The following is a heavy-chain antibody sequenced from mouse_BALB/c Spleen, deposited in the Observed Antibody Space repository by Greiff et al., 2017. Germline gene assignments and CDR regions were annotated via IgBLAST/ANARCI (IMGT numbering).Heavy chain of an antibody. CDR3: ARTDGYYYAMDY. V-gene: IGHV1-4*01. CDR2: INPSSGYT. J-gene: IGHJ4*01. CDR1: GYTFTSYT. D-gene: IGHD2-3*01. Sequence: QVQLKQSGAELARPGASVKMSCKASGYTFTSYTMHWVKQRPGQGLEWIGYINPSSGYTNYNQKFKDKATLTADKSSSTAYMQLSSLTSEDSAVYYCARTDGYYYAMDYWGQGTSVTVSS.